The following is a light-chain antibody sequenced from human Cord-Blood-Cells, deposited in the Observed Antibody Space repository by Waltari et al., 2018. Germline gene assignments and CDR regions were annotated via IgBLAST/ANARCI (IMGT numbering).Light chain of an antibody. CDR2: QDS. J-gene: IGLJ2*01. Sequence: SYDLTQPPSVSVSPGQLARIPCSADHRWDHTHCWYQQKPGQSPVLVIYQDSKRPSGIPERFSGSNSGNTATLTISGTQAMDEADYYCQAWDSSTVVFGGGTKLTVL. V-gene: IGLV3-1*01. CDR3: QAWDSSTVV. CDR1: HRWDHT.